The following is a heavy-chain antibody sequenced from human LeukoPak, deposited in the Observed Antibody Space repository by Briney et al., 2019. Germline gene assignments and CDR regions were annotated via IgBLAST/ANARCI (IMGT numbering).Heavy chain of an antibody. CDR3: AHSEGFDY. J-gene: IGHJ4*02. CDR1: GFSLSTSGVG. Sequence: SGPTLVNPTQTLTLTCTFSGFSLSTSGVGVGWIRQPPGEALEWLALIYWDDDKRYSPSLMSRLTITKDTSKNQVVLIMTNMEPVDTATYYCAHSEGFDYWGQGTLVTVSS. V-gene: IGHV2-5*02. CDR2: IYWDDDK.